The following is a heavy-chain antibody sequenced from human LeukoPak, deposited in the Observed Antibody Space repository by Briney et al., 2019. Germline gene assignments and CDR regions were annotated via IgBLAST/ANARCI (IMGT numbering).Heavy chain of an antibody. CDR2: INPNSGGT. J-gene: IGHJ4*02. V-gene: IGHV1-2*02. Sequence: ASVKVSCKASGGTFSSYAISWVRQAPGQGLEWMGWINPNSGGTNYAQKFQGRVTMTRDTSISTAYMELSRLRSDDTAVYYCAREDWGSDYWGQGTLVTVSS. CDR3: AREDWGSDY. D-gene: IGHD3/OR15-3a*01. CDR1: GGTFSSYA.